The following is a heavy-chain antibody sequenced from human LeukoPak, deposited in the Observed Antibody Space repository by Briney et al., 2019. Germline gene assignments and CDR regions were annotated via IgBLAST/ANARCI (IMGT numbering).Heavy chain of an antibody. V-gene: IGHV3-64*01. CDR1: GFTFNTYA. J-gene: IGHJ4*02. Sequence: GGSLRLSCAASGFTFNTYAMHWVRQAPGKGLEYVSSISSNGGSTYYANSVKGRFTISRDNSKNTLYLQMGSLRAEDTAVYYCAKSKRDGYNPLLDYWGQGTLVTVSS. CDR3: AKSKRDGYNPLLDY. CDR2: ISSNGGST. D-gene: IGHD5-24*01.